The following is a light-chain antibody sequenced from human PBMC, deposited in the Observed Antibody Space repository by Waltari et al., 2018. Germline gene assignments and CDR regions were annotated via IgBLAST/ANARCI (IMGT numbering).Light chain of an antibody. CDR2: DVT. CDR3: SSPTTSITWV. J-gene: IGLJ3*02. CDR1: SSDVGNYNR. V-gene: IGLV2-18*02. Sequence: QSALTQPPSVSGSPGQSVTISCTATSSDVGNYNRFSWYQQSPGPAPKLMIYDVTNRPSGVPDRFSGSKSGNTASLTISGLQAEDEADYYCSSPTTSITWVFGGGTKLTVL.